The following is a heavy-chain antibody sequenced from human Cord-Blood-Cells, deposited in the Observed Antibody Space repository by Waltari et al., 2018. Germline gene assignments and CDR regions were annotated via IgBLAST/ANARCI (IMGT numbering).Heavy chain of an antibody. V-gene: IGHV1-69*06. D-gene: IGHD6-6*01. CDR2: IIPNLGTA. Sequence: QVQLVQSGAEVKKPGSSVKVSCKASGGTFSSYAISWVRQTPGPGLEWMGGIIPNLGTANYAQEFQGRGTITADKSTSTAYMELSSLGSEDTAVYYCGTSSAARPNNWFDPWGQGTLVTVSS. J-gene: IGHJ5*02. CDR3: GTSSAARPNNWFDP. CDR1: GGTFSSYA.